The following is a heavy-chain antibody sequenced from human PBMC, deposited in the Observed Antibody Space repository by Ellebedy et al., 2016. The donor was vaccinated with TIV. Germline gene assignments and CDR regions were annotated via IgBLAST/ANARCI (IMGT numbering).Heavy chain of an antibody. CDR2: PYPGDSDT. CDR3: ARRITMVRGVIRETYAFDI. V-gene: IGHV5-51*01. CDR1: GYSFTSYW. D-gene: IGHD3-10*01. J-gene: IGHJ3*02. Sequence: PGGSLRLSCKGSGYSFTSYWIGWVRQVPGKGLEWMGIPYPGDSDTRYSPSFQGQVTISADKSISTAYLQWSSLKASDTDMYYCARRITMVRGVIRETYAFDIWGQGTMVTVSS.